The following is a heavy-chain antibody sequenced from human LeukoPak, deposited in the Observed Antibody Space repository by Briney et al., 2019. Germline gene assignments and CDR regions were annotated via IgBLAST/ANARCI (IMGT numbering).Heavy chain of an antibody. V-gene: IGHV3-7*01. J-gene: IGHJ4*02. Sequence: GGSLRLSCAASGFTFSSHWMSWVRQAPGKGAEWVANIKQDGTEIYYVDSVKGRFTISRDNAKNSLCLQMNSLRDEDTAVYYCARDKVVGATFFDYWGQGTLVTVSS. D-gene: IGHD1-26*01. CDR2: IKQDGTEI. CDR1: GFTFSSHW. CDR3: ARDKVVGATFFDY.